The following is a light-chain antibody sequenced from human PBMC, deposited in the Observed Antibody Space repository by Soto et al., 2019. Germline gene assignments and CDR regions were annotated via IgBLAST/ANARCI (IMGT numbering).Light chain of an antibody. Sequence: QSVLTQPPSVSGAPGQRVTISCTGSSSNIGTGYDVQWYQQLPGTAPKLLIYGNTNRPSGVPDRFSGSKSGTSASLAITGLHDEEAAYYCGQSYSSSISYWVFGGGTKLTVL. CDR3: QSYSSSISYWV. V-gene: IGLV1-40*01. CDR2: GNT. J-gene: IGLJ3*02. CDR1: SSNIGTGYD.